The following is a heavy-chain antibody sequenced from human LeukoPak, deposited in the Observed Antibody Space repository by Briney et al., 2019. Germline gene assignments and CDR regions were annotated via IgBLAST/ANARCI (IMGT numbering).Heavy chain of an antibody. D-gene: IGHD3-10*01. J-gene: IGHJ4*02. CDR2: FYPGTFDT. Sequence: GESLKISCKASGYIFTIYWIGWVRQMPGRGLEWMGIFYPGTFDTRYRPSLRGQVTISVDKSISTVYLQWSSLEASDTAMYYCARGRGRAFDYWGQGTLVTVSS. V-gene: IGHV5-51*01. CDR1: GYIFTIYW. CDR3: ARGRGRAFDY.